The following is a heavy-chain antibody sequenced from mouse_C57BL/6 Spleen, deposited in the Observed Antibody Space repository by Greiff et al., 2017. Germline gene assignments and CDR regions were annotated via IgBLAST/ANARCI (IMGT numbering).Heavy chain of an antibody. V-gene: IGHV5-6*01. D-gene: IGHD1-1*01. Sequence: EVKLMESGGDLVKPGGSLKLSCAASGFTFSSYGMSWVRQTPDKRLEWVATISSGGSYTYYPDSVKGRFTISRDNAKNTLYLQMSSLKSEDTAMYYCARQDYYGSPPYFDYWGQGTTLTVSS. J-gene: IGHJ2*01. CDR1: GFTFSSYG. CDR3: ARQDYYGSPPYFDY. CDR2: ISSGGSYT.